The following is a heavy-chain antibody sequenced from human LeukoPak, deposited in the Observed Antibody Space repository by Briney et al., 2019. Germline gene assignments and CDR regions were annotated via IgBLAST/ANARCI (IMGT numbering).Heavy chain of an antibody. CDR1: GYTFTSYD. J-gene: IGHJ4*02. D-gene: IGHD3-3*01. CDR2: MNPNSGNT. Sequence: GASVKVSCKASGYTFTSYDINWVRQATGQGLEWMGWMNPNSGNTGYAQKFQGRVTMTRNTSISTAYMELSSLRSEDTAVYYCARDYFWSGYKFDYWGQGTLVTVSS. CDR3: ARDYFWSGYKFDY. V-gene: IGHV1-8*01.